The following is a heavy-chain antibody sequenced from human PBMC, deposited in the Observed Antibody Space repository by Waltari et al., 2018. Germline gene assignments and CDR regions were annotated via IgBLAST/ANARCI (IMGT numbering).Heavy chain of an antibody. Sequence: QVQLVESGGGVVQPGTSLRLSCAASGFTFRSARMHWVRQAPGKGLEWVSVFYSAGSTNYADSVKGRFTISRDNSKNTLSLQMNSLRTEDTAVYYCARENSVAGARAFDYWGQGLLVTVSS. CDR3: ARENSVAGARAFDY. D-gene: IGHD6-19*01. J-gene: IGHJ4*02. V-gene: IGHV3-NL1*01. CDR2: FYSAGST. CDR1: GFTFRSAR.